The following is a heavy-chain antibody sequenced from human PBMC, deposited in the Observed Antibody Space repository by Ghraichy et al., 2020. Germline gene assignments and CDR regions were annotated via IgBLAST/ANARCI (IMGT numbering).Heavy chain of an antibody. CDR3: ARAYSGYDLYFDY. D-gene: IGHD5-12*01. J-gene: IGHJ4*02. CDR1: GGSISSYY. V-gene: IGHV4-59*01. Sequence: SETLSLTCTVSGGSISSYYWSWIRQPPGKGLEWIGYIYYSGSTNYNPSLKSRVTISVDTSKNQFSLKLSSVTAADTAVYYCARAYSGYDLYFDYWGQGTLVTVS. CDR2: IYYSGST.